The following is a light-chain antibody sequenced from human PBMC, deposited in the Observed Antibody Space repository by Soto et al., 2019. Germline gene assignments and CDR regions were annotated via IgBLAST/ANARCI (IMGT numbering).Light chain of an antibody. CDR3: QQVNVYPST. V-gene: IGKV1-9*01. J-gene: IGKJ4*01. Sequence: IQLTQSPSSLSASVGDRVTITCRASQGISSYLGWYQQKPGKAPNLLIYDASTLHSGVPSRFSGGGSGTDFTLTISSLQPEDFATYYCQQVNVYPSTFGGETKVEN. CDR2: DAS. CDR1: QGISSY.